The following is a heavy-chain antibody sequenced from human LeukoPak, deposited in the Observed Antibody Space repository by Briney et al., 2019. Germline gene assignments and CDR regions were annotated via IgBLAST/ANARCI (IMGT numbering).Heavy chain of an antibody. CDR1: GVSFRTYG. CDR2: IWHDASAD. CDR3: AKDHTGGWSGYFDY. J-gene: IGHJ4*02. Sequence: PGGSLRLSCAASGVSFRTYGVHWVRQAPGKGLEWVAVIWHDASADFYGDSVRGRFSISRDDSRNTVYLQMDSLRADGTALYYCAKDHTGGWSGYFDYWGQGTLVTVSS. V-gene: IGHV3-33*06. D-gene: IGHD6-19*01.